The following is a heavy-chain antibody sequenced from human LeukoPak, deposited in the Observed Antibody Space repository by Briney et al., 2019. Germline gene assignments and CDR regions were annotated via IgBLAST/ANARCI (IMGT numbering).Heavy chain of an antibody. J-gene: IGHJ3*02. CDR3: ARPLSIVGATIGAFDI. V-gene: IGHV3-66*04. CDR1: GLTVSNIY. CDR2: TYSGGSS. D-gene: IGHD1-26*01. Sequence: GESLKISCAASGLTVSNIYISWVRQAPGKGLEWVSLTYSGGSSYYADSVEGRFTISRDIPKNTLYLQMNSLRAEDTAVYYCARPLSIVGATIGAFDIWGQGTMVTVSS.